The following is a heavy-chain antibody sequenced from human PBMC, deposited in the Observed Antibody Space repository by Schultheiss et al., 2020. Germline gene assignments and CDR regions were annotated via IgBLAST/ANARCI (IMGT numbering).Heavy chain of an antibody. D-gene: IGHD4-23*01. V-gene: IGHV3-23*01. CDR3: AKEGDYSGNSGSFHH. CDR1: GFTFSSYE. CDR2: ISGSGGST. J-gene: IGHJ1*01. Sequence: GGSLRLSCAASGFTFSSYEMSWVRQAPGKGLEWVSAISGSGGSTYYADSVKGRFTISRDNSKNTLHLQMNSLRTEDTAVYYCAKEGDYSGNSGSFHHWGHGTLVTVSS.